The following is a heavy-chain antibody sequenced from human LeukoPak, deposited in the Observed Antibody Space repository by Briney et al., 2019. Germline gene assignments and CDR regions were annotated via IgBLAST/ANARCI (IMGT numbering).Heavy chain of an antibody. CDR1: GASVSSSTDY. CDR2: ISYSGTN. D-gene: IGHD7-27*01. Sequence: PSETLSLTCTVSGASVSSSTDYWGWIRQPPGKGLEWIGSISYSGTNYNNPSLKSRVSISIDTSKNQFSVKLTSVSAADTAMYYCASLGTLRSWGQGTLVTVSS. CDR3: ASLGTLRS. V-gene: IGHV4-39*01. J-gene: IGHJ5*02.